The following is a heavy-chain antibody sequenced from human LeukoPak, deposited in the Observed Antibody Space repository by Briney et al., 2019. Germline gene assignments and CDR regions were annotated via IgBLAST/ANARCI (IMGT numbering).Heavy chain of an antibody. D-gene: IGHD6-19*01. CDR1: GFTFNNYA. CDR3: ARAAVAGRSFDY. J-gene: IGHJ4*02. V-gene: IGHV3-30*04. CDR2: ISFDGTKI. Sequence: PGRSLRLSCAASGFTFNNYALHWVRQAPGKGLEWVAVISFDGTKIYYADSVRGRFTISRDNSKNTLYLQMNSLRADDTAVYYCARAAVAGRSFDYWGQGTLVTVSS.